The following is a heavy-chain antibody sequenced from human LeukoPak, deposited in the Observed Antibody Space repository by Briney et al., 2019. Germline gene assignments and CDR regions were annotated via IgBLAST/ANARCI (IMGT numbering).Heavy chain of an antibody. J-gene: IGHJ4*02. D-gene: IGHD2-15*01. CDR2: IIPILGIA. Sequence: SVKVSCKASGGTFSSYAISWVRQAPGQGLEWMGRIIPILGIANYAQKFQGGVTITADKSTSTAYMELCSLRSEDTAVYYCARYCSGGSCSYRWGQGTLVTVSS. CDR3: ARYCSGGSCSYR. CDR1: GGTFSSYA. V-gene: IGHV1-69*04.